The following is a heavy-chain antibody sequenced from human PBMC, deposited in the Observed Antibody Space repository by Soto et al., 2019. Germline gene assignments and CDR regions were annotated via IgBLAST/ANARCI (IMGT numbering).Heavy chain of an antibody. CDR3: ARLGGIVDTGTWIQ. D-gene: IGHD1-26*01. CDR2: IYPGDSDT. Sequence: PGESLKIYCKSSGYRLSTYWIGWVRQRPGKGPEWMAIIYPGDSDTRGNPSFQGQVTISADKSSNTVHLQWRSLKASDTAIYYCARLGGIVDTGTWIQWGQGTPVTVS. V-gene: IGHV5-51*01. J-gene: IGHJ4*02. CDR1: GYRLSTYW.